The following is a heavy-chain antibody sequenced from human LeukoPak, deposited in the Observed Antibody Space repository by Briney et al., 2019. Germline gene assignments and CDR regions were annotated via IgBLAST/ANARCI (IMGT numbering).Heavy chain of an antibody. CDR3: ARGRVCGGDCYPYYFDY. CDR1: GGSISSGDYY. Sequence: SETLSLTGTVSGGSISSGDYYWSWIRQPPGKGLEWIGYIYYSGSTYYNPSLKSRVTISVDTSKNQFSLKLSSVTAADTAVYYCARGRVCGGDCYPYYFDYWGQGTLVTVSS. V-gene: IGHV4-30-4*01. J-gene: IGHJ4*02. D-gene: IGHD2-21*02. CDR2: IYYSGST.